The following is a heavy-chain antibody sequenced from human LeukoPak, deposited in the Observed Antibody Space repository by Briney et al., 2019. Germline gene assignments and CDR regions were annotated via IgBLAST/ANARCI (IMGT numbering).Heavy chain of an antibody. J-gene: IGHJ5*02. CDR3: ARDCLYYDILTGYNWFDP. Sequence: SETLSLTCTVSGGSISSYYWSWIRQPAGKGLEWIGRIYTSGSTNYNPSLKSRVTMSVDTSKNQFSLKLSSVTAADTAVYYCARDCLYYDILTGYNWFDPWGQGTLVTVSS. D-gene: IGHD3-9*01. V-gene: IGHV4-4*07. CDR2: IYTSGST. CDR1: GGSISSYY.